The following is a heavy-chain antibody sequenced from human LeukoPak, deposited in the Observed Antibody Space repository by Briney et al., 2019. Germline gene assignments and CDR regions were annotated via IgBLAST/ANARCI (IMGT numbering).Heavy chain of an antibody. V-gene: IGHV4-30-4*08. D-gene: IGHD6-25*01. CDR3: ARGSDRFGP. CDR2: IYYSGST. J-gene: IGHJ5*02. CDR1: GGSISSADYY. Sequence: SQTLSLXCTVSGGSISSADYYWSWIRQPPEKGLEWIGYIYYSGSTYYNPSLKSRVTISIDTSKNQFSLKMNSVTAADTAVYYCARGSDRFGPWGQGTLVTVSS.